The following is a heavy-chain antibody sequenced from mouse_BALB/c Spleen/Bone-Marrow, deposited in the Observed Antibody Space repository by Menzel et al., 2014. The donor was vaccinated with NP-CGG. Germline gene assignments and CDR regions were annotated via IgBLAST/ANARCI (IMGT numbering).Heavy chain of an antibody. Sequence: EVKLVESGGGLVQPGGSLKLSCAASGFDFSRYWMSWVRQAPGKGLEWIGEINPDSNTINYTPSLKDKFIISRDNAKKKMYLQRSKVRSEDTALYYCARLDYYGGFAYWGQGTLVNVSA. CDR1: GFDFSRYW. J-gene: IGHJ3*01. CDR3: ARLDYYGGFAY. CDR2: INPDSNTI. V-gene: IGHV4-1*02. D-gene: IGHD1-1*01.